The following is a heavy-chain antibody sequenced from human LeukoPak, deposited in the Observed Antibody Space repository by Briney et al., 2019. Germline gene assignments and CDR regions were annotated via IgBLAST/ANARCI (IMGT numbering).Heavy chain of an antibody. D-gene: IGHD6-19*01. J-gene: IGHJ4*02. CDR1: GGSISSSSYY. V-gene: IGHV4-39*07. CDR3: ASVASSSWYGSSSGWYGYYFDY. Sequence: SETLSLTCTVSGGSISSSSYYWGWIRQPPGKGLEWIGNIYYSGSTYYNPSLKSRVTISVDTSKNQFSLKMSSVTAADTAVYDCASVASSSWYGSSSGWYGYYFDYWGQGTLVIVSS. CDR2: IYYSGST.